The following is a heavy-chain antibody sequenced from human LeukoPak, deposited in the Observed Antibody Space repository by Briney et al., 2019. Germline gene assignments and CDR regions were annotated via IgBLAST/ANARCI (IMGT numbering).Heavy chain of an antibody. CDR3: AKDKEALKNWDY. Sequence: ASVKVSCKASGYTFTSYGISWVRQAPGQGLEWMGWISAYNGNTNYAQKLQGRVTMTRDTSTSTAYMELSSLRSEDTAVYYCAKDKEALKNWDYWGQGTLVTVSS. CDR2: ISAYNGNT. CDR1: GYTFTSYG. D-gene: IGHD1-1*01. V-gene: IGHV1-18*01. J-gene: IGHJ4*02.